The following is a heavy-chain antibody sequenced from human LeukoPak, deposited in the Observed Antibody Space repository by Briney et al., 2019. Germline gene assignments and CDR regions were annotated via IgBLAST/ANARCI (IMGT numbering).Heavy chain of an antibody. J-gene: IGHJ4*02. V-gene: IGHV1-69*04. Sequence: ASVKVSCKASGGTFSSYAISWVRQAPGQGLEWMGRIIPILGIANYAQKFQGRVTITADESTSTAYMELSSLRSEDTAVYYCARDGTYYYDSSGYYFDYWGQGTLVTVSS. CDR2: IIPILGIA. D-gene: IGHD3-22*01. CDR3: ARDGTYYYDSSGYYFDY. CDR1: GGTFSSYA.